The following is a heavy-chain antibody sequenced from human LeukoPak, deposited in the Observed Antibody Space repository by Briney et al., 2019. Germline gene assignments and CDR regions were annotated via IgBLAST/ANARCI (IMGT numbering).Heavy chain of an antibody. Sequence: GGSLRLSCAASGFTSSSYAMSWVRQAPGKGLEWVSVISDSGGSTYYADSVRGRFTISRDNSKNTLYLQMNSLRAEDTAVYYCAKANGYFDYWGQGTLVTVSS. CDR2: ISDSGGST. CDR3: AKANGYFDY. D-gene: IGHD1-1*01. CDR1: GFTSSSYA. V-gene: IGHV3-23*01. J-gene: IGHJ4*02.